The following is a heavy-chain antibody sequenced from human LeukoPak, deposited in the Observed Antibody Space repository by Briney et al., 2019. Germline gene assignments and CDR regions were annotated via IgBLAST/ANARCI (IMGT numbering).Heavy chain of an antibody. D-gene: IGHD2-15*01. V-gene: IGHV3-7*03. Sequence: GGSLRLSCVASGFTFSSYWMSWVRQAPGKGLEWVANIKQDGSEKYYVDSVKGRFTISRDNAKNSLYLQMNSLKTEDTAVYYCTTRYCSGGSCPQDYWGQGTLVTVSS. CDR2: IKQDGSEK. J-gene: IGHJ4*02. CDR3: TTRYCSGGSCPQDY. CDR1: GFTFSSYW.